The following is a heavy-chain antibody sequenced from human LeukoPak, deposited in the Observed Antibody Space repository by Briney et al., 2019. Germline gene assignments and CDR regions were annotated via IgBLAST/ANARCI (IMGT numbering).Heavy chain of an antibody. CDR1: GYSFSNYG. J-gene: IGHJ4*02. Sequence: ASVKVSCKGSGYSFSNYGVSWVRQAPGQGLEWVGWISTYNGNTNYAPNIQDRVTMTTDTSTSTAYMELRSLRSDDTAVYYCGRALLGGSDIYTPFSYWGQGTLVTVSS. CDR2: ISTYNGNT. D-gene: IGHD3-10*01. V-gene: IGHV1-18*01. CDR3: GRALLGGSDIYTPFSY.